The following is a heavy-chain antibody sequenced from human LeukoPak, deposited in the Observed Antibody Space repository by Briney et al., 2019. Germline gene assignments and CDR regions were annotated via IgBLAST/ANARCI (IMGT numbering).Heavy chain of an antibody. CDR1: GFTFSSYS. V-gene: IGHV3-21*01. CDR3: ARGVGSSWLNWFDP. CDR2: ISSSSSYI. D-gene: IGHD6-13*01. Sequence: PGGSLRLSCAASGFTFSSYSMNWVRQVPGKGLEWVSSISSSSSYIYYADSVKGRFTISRDNAKNSLYLQMNSLRAEDTAVYYCARGVGSSWLNWFDPWGQGTLVTVSS. J-gene: IGHJ5*02.